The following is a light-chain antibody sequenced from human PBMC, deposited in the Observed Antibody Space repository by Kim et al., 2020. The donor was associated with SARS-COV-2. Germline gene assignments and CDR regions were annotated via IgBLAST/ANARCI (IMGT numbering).Light chain of an antibody. CDR1: SSDVVVYNY. CDR3: SSYTSSSTWV. CDR2: DVS. J-gene: IGLJ2*01. Sequence: GHSITISFTGTSSDVVVYNYVSRYQQHPGKAPKLMIYDVSKRPSGVSNRFSGSKSGNTASLTISGLQAEDEADYYCSSYTSSSTWVFGGGTQLTVL. V-gene: IGLV2-14*04.